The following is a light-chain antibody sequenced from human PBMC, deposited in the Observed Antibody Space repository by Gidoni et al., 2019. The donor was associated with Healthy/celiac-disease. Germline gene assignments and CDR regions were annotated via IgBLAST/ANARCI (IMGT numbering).Light chain of an antibody. J-gene: IGKJ5*01. V-gene: IGKV1-39*01. Sequence: DIQMTQTLSSLSAAVGDRVTITCRASQSISSNINWYQQKPGKAPKLLIYAASSLQSGVPSRFRGSGSGTDFSLSICGLRPEDFSTYYCQQSYSTPLITFGQGTRVEIK. CDR1: QSISSN. CDR2: AAS. CDR3: QQSYSTPLIT.